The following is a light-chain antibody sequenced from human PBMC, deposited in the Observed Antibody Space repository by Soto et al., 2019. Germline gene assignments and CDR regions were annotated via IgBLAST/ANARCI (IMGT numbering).Light chain of an antibody. V-gene: IGLV1-40*01. Sequence: QSALTQPPSVSGAPGQRVTISCTGSSSNIGAGYYVHWYLQLPGTAPKLLIYGNTNRPSGVPDRFSGSKSGSSASLAITGLRAEDDADYYCQSLDSSLHASVFGTGTKVTVL. CDR3: QSLDSSLHASV. CDR1: SSNIGAGYY. J-gene: IGLJ1*01. CDR2: GNT.